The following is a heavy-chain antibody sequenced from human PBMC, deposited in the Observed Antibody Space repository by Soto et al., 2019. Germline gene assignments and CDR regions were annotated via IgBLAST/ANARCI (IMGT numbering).Heavy chain of an antibody. D-gene: IGHD7-27*01. J-gene: IGHJ3*01. CDR2: INNDGSST. CDR3: ARGDPLGDAFDF. V-gene: IGHV3-74*01. Sequence: EVQLVESGGGLVQPGGSLRLSCAASGFSFSSKYMHWVRLISGKGLMWVSRINNDGSSTIYADSVKGRFTISRDNAENTVYLQMNSLRAEDTAVYFCARGDPLGDAFDFWGQGTMVDVSS. CDR1: GFSFSSKY.